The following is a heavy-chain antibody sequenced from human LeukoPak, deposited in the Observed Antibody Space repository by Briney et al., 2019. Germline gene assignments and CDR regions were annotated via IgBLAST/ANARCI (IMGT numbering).Heavy chain of an antibody. CDR1: GGTFSSYA. Sequence: GSSVKVSCKASGGTFSSYAISWVRQAPGQGLEWMGGIIPIFGTANYAQKSQGRVTITTDESTSTAYMELSSLRSEDTAVYYCARGAQLRYFDWLLFGWGQGTLVTVSS. CDR3: ARGAQLRYFDWLLFG. CDR2: IIPIFGTA. J-gene: IGHJ4*02. D-gene: IGHD3-9*01. V-gene: IGHV1-69*05.